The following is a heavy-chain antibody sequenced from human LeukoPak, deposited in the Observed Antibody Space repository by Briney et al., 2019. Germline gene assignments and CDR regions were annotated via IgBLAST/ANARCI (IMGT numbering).Heavy chain of an antibody. J-gene: IGHJ4*02. V-gene: IGHV3-7*01. CDR2: IKEDGSEK. CDR3: ARTLAARHTSGYIDY. CDR1: GFTFSSYW. D-gene: IGHD3-22*01. Sequence: PGGSPRLSCAASGFTFSSYWMSWVRQAPGKGLEWVANIKEDGSEKYYVDSVKGRFTISRDNGKNSLYLQMNSLRAEDTAVYYCARTLAARHTSGYIDYWGQGTLVTVSS.